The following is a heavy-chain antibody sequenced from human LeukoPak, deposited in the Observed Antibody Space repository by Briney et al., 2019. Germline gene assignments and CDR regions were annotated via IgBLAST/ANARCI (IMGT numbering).Heavy chain of an antibody. CDR3: ATHSYYDSSGYYLPTRGNWFDP. J-gene: IGHJ5*02. CDR1: GYSFTSYW. Sequence: GESLKISCKGSGYSFTSYWIGWVRQMPGKGLEWMGIIYPGDSDTRYSPSFQGQVTISADKSISTAYLQWSSLKASDTAMYYCATHSYYDSSGYYLPTRGNWFDPWGQGTLVTVSS. V-gene: IGHV5-51*01. CDR2: IYPGDSDT. D-gene: IGHD3-22*01.